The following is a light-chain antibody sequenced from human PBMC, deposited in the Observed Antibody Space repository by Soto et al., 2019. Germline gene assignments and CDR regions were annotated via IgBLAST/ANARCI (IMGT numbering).Light chain of an antibody. Sequence: DIQMTQSPSTLSASVGDSVTITCRASESISSWLAWFQQKPGQAPKLLIQRASILETGVPSRFSGSESGTEFTLTISSLQHDDFATYFCQQYSAKWSFGQGTKVEIK. V-gene: IGKV1-5*03. CDR1: ESISSW. CDR3: QQYSAKWS. CDR2: RAS. J-gene: IGKJ1*01.